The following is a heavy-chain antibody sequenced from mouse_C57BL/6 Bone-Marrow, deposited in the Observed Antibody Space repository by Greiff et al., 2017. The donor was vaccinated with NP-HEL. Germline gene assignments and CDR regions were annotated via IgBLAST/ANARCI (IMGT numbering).Heavy chain of an antibody. CDR3: ARSIITTVVDSWFAY. CDR1: GYTFTSYG. CDR2: IYPRSGNT. Sequence: VQLQQSGAELARPGASVKLSCKASGYTFTSYGISWVKQRTGQGLEWIGEIYPRSGNTYYNEKFKGKATLTADKSSSTAYMELRSLTSEDSAVYFCARSIITTVVDSWFAYWGQGTLVTVSA. V-gene: IGHV1-81*01. D-gene: IGHD1-1*01. J-gene: IGHJ3*01.